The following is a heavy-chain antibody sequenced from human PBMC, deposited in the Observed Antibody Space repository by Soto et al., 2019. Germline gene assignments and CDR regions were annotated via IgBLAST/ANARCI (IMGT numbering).Heavy chain of an antibody. D-gene: IGHD3-22*01. V-gene: IGHV3-48*01. J-gene: IGHJ5*02. CDR3: ARAYYYDSSGYLNWFDP. CDR2: ISSSSSTI. Sequence: GGSLRLSCAASGFTFSSYSMNWVRQAPGKGLEWVSYISSSSSTIYYADSVKGRFTISRDNAKNSLYLQMNSLRAEDTAAYYCARAYYYDSSGYLNWFDPWGQGTLVTVSS. CDR1: GFTFSSYS.